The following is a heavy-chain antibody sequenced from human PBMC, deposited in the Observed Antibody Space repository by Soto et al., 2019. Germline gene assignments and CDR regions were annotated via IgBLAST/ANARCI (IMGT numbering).Heavy chain of an antibody. CDR3: ARFFLPTAIGGGYYYGVDV. V-gene: IGHV1-2*02. D-gene: IGHD2-2*02. Sequence: GASVKVSCKASGYTFTGYYMHWVRQAPGQGLEWMGWINPNSGGTNYAQKFQGRVTMTRDTSISTAYMELSRLRSDDTAVYYCARFFLPTAIGGGYYYGVDVWGQGTTVTVSS. J-gene: IGHJ6*02. CDR2: INPNSGGT. CDR1: GYTFTGYY.